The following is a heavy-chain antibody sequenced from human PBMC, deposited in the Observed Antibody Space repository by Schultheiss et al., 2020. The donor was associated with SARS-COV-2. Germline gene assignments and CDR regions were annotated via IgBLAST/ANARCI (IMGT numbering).Heavy chain of an antibody. CDR2: IYYSGST. CDR3: ARGGQAGSYNY. D-gene: IGHD3-9*01. CDR1: GYSISSGYY. V-gene: IGHV4-38-2*01. J-gene: IGHJ4*02. Sequence: SQTLSLTCAVSGYSISSGYYWGWIRQPPGKGLEWIGYIYYSGSTNYNPSLKSRVTISVDTSKNQFSLKLSSVTAADTAVYYCARGGQAGSYNYWGQGTLVTVSS.